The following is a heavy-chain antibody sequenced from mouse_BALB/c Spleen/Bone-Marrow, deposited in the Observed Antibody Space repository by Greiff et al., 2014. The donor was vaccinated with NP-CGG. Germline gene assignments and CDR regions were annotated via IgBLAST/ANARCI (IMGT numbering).Heavy chain of an antibody. V-gene: IGHV1-7*01. CDR2: INPSTGYT. CDR1: GYTFTSYW. CDR3: ARGRFAY. Sequence: QVQLQQSGAELAKPGASVKMSCKASGYTFTSYWMHWVKQRPGQGLEWIGYINPSTGYTEYNQKFKAKATLTADKSSSTAYMQLSSLTSEDSAVYFCARGRFAYWGQGTLVTVSA. J-gene: IGHJ3*01.